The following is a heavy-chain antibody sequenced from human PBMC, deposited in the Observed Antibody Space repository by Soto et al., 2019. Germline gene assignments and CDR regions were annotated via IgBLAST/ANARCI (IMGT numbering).Heavy chain of an antibody. CDR1: GYSIGSGYY. CDR2: IYHAGSV. CDR3: ARTFDYYGMDV. V-gene: IGHV4-38-2*01. J-gene: IGHJ6*02. Sequence: SETLSLTCAVSGYSIGSGYYWAWIRQSPGKGLDWIGSIYHAGSVYYNPSLNGRVALSMETSKNHFSLKLTSVTAADTALYYCARTFDYYGMDVWGQGTTVTVSS.